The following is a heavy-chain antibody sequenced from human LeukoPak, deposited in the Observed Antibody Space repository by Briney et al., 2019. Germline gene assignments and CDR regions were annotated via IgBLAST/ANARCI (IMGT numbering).Heavy chain of an antibody. D-gene: IGHD3-10*02. CDR1: GFSFSGFS. CDR2: ISSSGSTI. J-gene: IGHJ6*04. Sequence: GGSLRLSCAASGFSFSGFSMSWVRQAPGKGLEWVSYISSSGSTIYYADSVKGRFTISRDNAKNSLYLQMNSLRAEDTAVYYCAELGITMIGGVWGKGTTVTISS. V-gene: IGHV3-48*03. CDR3: AELGITMIGGV.